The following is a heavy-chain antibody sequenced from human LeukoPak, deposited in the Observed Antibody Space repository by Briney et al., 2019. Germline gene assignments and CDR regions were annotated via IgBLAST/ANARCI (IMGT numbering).Heavy chain of an antibody. D-gene: IGHD3-9*01. Sequence: SETLSLTCTVSGGSISSYHWSWIRQPPGKGLEWIGRIYHSGSTNYNPSLKSRVTISVDTSKNQFSLKLSSVTAADTAVYHCARHNYDILTGYYAAFENWGQGTLVTVSS. V-gene: IGHV4-59*08. CDR2: IYHSGST. CDR3: ARHNYDILTGYYAAFEN. CDR1: GGSISSYH. J-gene: IGHJ4*02.